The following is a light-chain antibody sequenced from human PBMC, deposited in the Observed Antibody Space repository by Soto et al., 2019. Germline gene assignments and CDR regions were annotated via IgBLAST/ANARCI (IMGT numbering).Light chain of an antibody. CDR1: QSVRSY. CDR3: QQRSNWPIT. Sequence: EIVLTQSPDTLSLSPGERATLSCRASQSVRSYLAWFRHKPGQAPRRLIYDASNRATGVPARISGSGSGTDVTLPSTSLEPEDFAVDFCQQRSNWPITFGQGTRLEIK. V-gene: IGKV3-11*01. CDR2: DAS. J-gene: IGKJ5*01.